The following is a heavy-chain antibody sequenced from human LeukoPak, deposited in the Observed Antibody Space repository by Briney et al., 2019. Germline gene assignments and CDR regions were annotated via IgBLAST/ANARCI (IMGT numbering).Heavy chain of an antibody. Sequence: GGSLRLSCAASGFTFSSYWMHWVRQVPGKGLVWVSHINSDGSTTSYADSVKGRSTISRDNAKNTLYLQMNSLRAEDTAVYYCARSLGSGSGYWGQGILVTVSS. D-gene: IGHD1-26*01. V-gene: IGHV3-74*01. CDR2: INSDGSTT. CDR1: GFTFSSYW. J-gene: IGHJ4*02. CDR3: ARSLGSGSGY.